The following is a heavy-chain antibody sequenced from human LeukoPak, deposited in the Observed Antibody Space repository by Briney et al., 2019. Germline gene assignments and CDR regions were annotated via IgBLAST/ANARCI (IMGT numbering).Heavy chain of an antibody. CDR3: ARILVADAFDI. CDR2: IYYSGST. Sequence: PSETLSLTCTVSGGSISSYYWSWIRQPPGKGLEWIGYIYYSGSTNYNPSLKSRVTISVDTSKNQFSLKLSSVTAADTAVYYCARILVADAFDIWGQGTMVTVPS. D-gene: IGHD5-12*01. V-gene: IGHV4-59*01. J-gene: IGHJ3*02. CDR1: GGSISSYY.